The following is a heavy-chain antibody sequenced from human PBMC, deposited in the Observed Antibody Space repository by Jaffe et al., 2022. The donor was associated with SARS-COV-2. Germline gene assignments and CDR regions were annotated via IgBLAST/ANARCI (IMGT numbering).Heavy chain of an antibody. D-gene: IGHD6-19*01. CDR2: ISSSSSYI. V-gene: IGHV3-21*01. CDR1: GFTFSSYN. Sequence: EVQLVESGGGLVKPGGSLRLSCAASGFTFSSYNMNWVRQAPGKGLEWVSYISSSSSYIYYADSLRGRFTISRDNAKDSLYLQMNSLRAEDTAVYYCARDPRSSSGWGGDFDYWGQGTLVTVSS. J-gene: IGHJ4*02. CDR3: ARDPRSSSGWGGDFDY.